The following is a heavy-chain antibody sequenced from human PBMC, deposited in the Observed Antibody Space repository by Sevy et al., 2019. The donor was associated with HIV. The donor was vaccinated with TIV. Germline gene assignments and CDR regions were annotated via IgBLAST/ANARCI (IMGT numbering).Heavy chain of an antibody. D-gene: IGHD4-17*01. J-gene: IGHJ6*02. CDR2: MNPNSGNT. V-gene: IGHV1-8*01. CDR3: AREGYGDSGYYYYGMDV. Sequence: ASVKVSCKASGYTFTSYDINWVRQATGQGLEWMGWMNPNSGNTGYAQKFQGRVTMTRNTSISTAYMELSSLRSEDTAVYYCAREGYGDSGYYYYGMDVWGQGPTVTVSS. CDR1: GYTFTSYD.